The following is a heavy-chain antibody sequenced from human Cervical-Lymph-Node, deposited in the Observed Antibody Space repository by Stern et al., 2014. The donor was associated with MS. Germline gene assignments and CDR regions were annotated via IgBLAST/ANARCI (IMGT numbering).Heavy chain of an antibody. CDR1: GGSFSMDT. V-gene: IGHV1-69*01. D-gene: IGHD6-13*01. CDR2: LTPMFGTS. J-gene: IGHJ4*02. Sequence: VQLGESGAEVKKPGSSVKVSCKASGGSFSMDTISWVRQAPGQGLEWMGGLTPMFGTSNYAQKFQGRVTTTADVSTSTAYMELTSLRSEDTAVYFCARDQGGIADSWGQGTLVIVSS. CDR3: ARDQGGIADS.